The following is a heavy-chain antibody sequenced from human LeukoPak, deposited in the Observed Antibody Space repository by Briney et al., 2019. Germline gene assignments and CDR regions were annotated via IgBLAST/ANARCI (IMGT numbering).Heavy chain of an antibody. CDR3: ARGAPGDDWTGFDY. D-gene: IGHD7-27*01. CDR2: INPNSGGT. CDR1: GYTFIDYY. V-gene: IGHV1-2*02. Sequence: ASVKVSCKASGYTFIDYYIHWVRQAPGQGLEWMGWINPNSGGTKYAQKFQGRVTISVDTSKNQFSLKLSSVTAADTAVYYCARGAPGDDWTGFDYWGQGTLVTVSS. J-gene: IGHJ4*02.